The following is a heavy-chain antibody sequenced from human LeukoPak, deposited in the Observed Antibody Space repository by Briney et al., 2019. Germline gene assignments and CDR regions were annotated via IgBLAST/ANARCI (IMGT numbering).Heavy chain of an antibody. V-gene: IGHV4-39*02. CDR1: GPSTSTKSYY. Sequence: PSETLSLTCTVSGPSTSTKSYYWGWIRQSPGKGLEWIGSIYYNGNTYYNPSLKSRVTISVATSKNLFSLTMTSVSPADRAVYYCARGLSYGDYFDYWGRGTLVPVSS. D-gene: IGHD4-17*01. CDR2: IYYNGNT. CDR3: ARGLSYGDYFDY. J-gene: IGHJ4*02.